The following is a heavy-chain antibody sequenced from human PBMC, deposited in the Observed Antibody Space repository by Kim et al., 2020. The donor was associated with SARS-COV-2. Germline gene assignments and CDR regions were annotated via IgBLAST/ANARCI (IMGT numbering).Heavy chain of an antibody. CDR2: IYYSGST. CDR1: GGSISSYY. D-gene: IGHD6-19*01. CDR3: ASTAGYSSGWIYYFDY. Sequence: SETLSLTCTVSGGSISSYYWSWIRQPPGKGLEWIGYIYYSGSTNYNPSLKSRVTISVDTSKNQFSLKLSSVTAADTAVYYCASTAGYSSGWIYYFDYWGQGNLVTVSS. V-gene: IGHV4-59*01. J-gene: IGHJ4*02.